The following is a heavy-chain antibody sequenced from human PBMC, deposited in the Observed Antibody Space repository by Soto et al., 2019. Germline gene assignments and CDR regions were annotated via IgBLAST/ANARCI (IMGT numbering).Heavy chain of an antibody. CDR3: ARGRYDFWSGYLYYFDY. V-gene: IGHV4-59*01. J-gene: IGHJ4*02. CDR2: IYYSGST. D-gene: IGHD3-3*01. Sequence: PSETLSLTCTVSGGSISSYYWSWIRQPPGKGLEWIGYIYYSGSTNYNPSPKSRVTISVDTSKNQFSLKLSSVTAADTAVYYCARGRYDFWSGYLYYFDYWGQGTLVTVSS. CDR1: GGSISSYY.